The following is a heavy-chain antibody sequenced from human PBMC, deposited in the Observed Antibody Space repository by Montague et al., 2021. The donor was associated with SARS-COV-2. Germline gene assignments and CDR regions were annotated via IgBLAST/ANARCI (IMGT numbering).Heavy chain of an antibody. D-gene: IGHD3-22*01. CDR1: GGSFSDYF. J-gene: IGHJ4*02. Sequence: SETLSLTCAVYGGSFSDYFWTWIRQPPGKGLEWNGEINHRGTSNYNPSLKSRVSISVDTSKNQFSLYLGSVTAADTAVYYCARGRQHFNMIVVVMTGGKYYFDYWGQGTLVTVSS. V-gene: IGHV4-34*01. CDR3: ARGRQHFNMIVVVMTGGKYYFDY. CDR2: INHRGTS.